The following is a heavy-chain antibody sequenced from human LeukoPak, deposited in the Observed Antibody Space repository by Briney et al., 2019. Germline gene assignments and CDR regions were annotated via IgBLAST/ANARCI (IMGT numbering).Heavy chain of an antibody. J-gene: IGHJ3*02. CDR2: ISYDGSNK. CDR3: AASYPDAFDI. V-gene: IGHV3-30-3*01. CDR1: GFTFSSYA. D-gene: IGHD3-10*01. Sequence: GGSLRLSCAAYGFTFSSYAMHWVRQAPGKGLEWVAVISYDGSNKYYADSVKGRFTISRDNSKNPLYLQMNSLRAEDTAVYYCAASYPDAFDIWGQGTMVTVSS.